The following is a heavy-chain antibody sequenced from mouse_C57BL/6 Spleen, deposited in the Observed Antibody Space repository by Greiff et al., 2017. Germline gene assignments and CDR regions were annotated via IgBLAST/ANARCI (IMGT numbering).Heavy chain of an antibody. CDR3: APYYGNYVAYAMDY. D-gene: IGHD2-1*01. CDR2: INPSSGYT. CDR1: GYTFTSYT. Sequence: QVQLQQSGAELARPGASVKMSCKASGYTFTSYTMHWVKQRPGQGLEWIGYINPSSGYTKYNQKFKDKATLTADKSSSTAYMQLSSLTSEDSAVYYCAPYYGNYVAYAMDYWGQGTSVTVSS. V-gene: IGHV1-4*01. J-gene: IGHJ4*01.